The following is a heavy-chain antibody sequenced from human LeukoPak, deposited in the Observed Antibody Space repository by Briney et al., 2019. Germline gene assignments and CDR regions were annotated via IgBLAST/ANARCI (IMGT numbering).Heavy chain of an antibody. CDR3: ARGGAVGLWFGELVDYMDV. CDR2: IYHSGST. V-gene: IGHV4-38-2*02. Sequence: KTSETLSLTCTVSGYSISSGYYWGWIRQPPGKGLEWIGSIYHSGSTNYNPSLKSRVTISVDTSKNQFSLKLSSVTAADTAVYYCARGGAVGLWFGELVDYMDVWGKGTTVTISS. D-gene: IGHD3-10*01. CDR1: GYSISSGYY. J-gene: IGHJ6*03.